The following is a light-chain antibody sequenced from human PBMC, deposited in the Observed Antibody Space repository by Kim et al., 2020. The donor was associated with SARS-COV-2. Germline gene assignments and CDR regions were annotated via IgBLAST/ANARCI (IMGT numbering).Light chain of an antibody. J-gene: IGKJ5*01. CDR2: AAS. V-gene: IGKV1-9*01. CDR1: QGISTH. CDR3: QQLWNYPIT. Sequence: TSVGDRVTITSRASQGISTHLAWLQQKPGQVPKLLIYAASTLQSGVPPRFSGSGSGTDFTLTVSSLQPEDFATYYCQQLWNYPITFGQGTRLEIK.